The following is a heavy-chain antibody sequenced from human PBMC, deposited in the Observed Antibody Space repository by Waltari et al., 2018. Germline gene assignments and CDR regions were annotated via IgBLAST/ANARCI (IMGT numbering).Heavy chain of an antibody. CDR1: GFTFSDFW. D-gene: IGHD1-26*01. V-gene: IGHV3-7*03. Sequence: EVQVVESGGGLVQPGGSLRLSCAASGFTFSDFWMRWVRQAPGKGLERVGNMQELGSVRNCVDFVRGRWSITRDNARSSLFLQMDSMRAEDTAVYYCARERYSLHEYWGQGSMVSV. J-gene: IGHJ4*02. CDR2: MQELGSVR. CDR3: ARERYSLHEY.